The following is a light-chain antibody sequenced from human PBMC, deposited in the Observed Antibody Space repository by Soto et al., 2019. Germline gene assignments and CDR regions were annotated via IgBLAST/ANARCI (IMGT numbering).Light chain of an antibody. CDR2: DNG. Sequence: QSVLTQPPSVSGAPGQRVTISCTGSSSNIGAGYDVHWYQQLPGTAPKLLIYDNGNRPSGVPDRFSGSKSGTSASLAITGLQAEDEADYYCHSYDTGRRVVFGGGTKLTVL. CDR1: SSNIGAGYD. J-gene: IGLJ2*01. CDR3: HSYDTGRRVV. V-gene: IGLV1-40*01.